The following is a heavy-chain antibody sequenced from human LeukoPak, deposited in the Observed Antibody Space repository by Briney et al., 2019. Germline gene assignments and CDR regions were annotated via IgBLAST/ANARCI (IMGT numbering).Heavy chain of an antibody. Sequence: SETLSLTCAVSGGSISSGGYSWSWIRQPPGKGLEWIGYIYHSGSTYYNPSLKSRVTISVDRSKNQFSLKLSSVTAADTAVYYCAREGTYYDFWSGYYSYFDCWGQGTLVTVSS. CDR1: GGSISSGGYS. V-gene: IGHV4-30-2*01. D-gene: IGHD3-3*01. J-gene: IGHJ4*02. CDR3: AREGTYYDFWSGYYSYFDC. CDR2: IYHSGST.